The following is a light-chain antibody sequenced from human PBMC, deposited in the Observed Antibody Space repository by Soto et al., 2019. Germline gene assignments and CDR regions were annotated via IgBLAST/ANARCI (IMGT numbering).Light chain of an antibody. CDR3: AALDDSLNALL. J-gene: IGLJ7*01. V-gene: IGLV1-44*01. CDR2: SSG. CDR1: RPNIGSNV. Sequence: QPVLTQPPSASGTPGQRVTISCSGSRPNIGSNVVNWYQQVPGTAPKVLIYSSGHRPSGVPDRFSGSKFGTSASLAISGLQSEDEADYYCAALDDSLNALLFGGGTQLTVL.